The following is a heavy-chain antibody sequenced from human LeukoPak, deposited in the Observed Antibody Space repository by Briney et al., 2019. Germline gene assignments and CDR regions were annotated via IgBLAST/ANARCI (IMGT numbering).Heavy chain of an antibody. D-gene: IGHD6-13*01. CDR3: AKHVTAGTFDY. Sequence: TGGSLRLSCAASGFRLSYYNINWVRQAPGKGLEWVSAISGSGGSTYYADSVKGRFTISRDNSKNTLYLQMNSLRAEDTAVYYCAKHVTAGTFDYWGQGTLVTVSS. CDR1: GFRLSYYN. V-gene: IGHV3-23*01. CDR2: ISGSGGST. J-gene: IGHJ4*02.